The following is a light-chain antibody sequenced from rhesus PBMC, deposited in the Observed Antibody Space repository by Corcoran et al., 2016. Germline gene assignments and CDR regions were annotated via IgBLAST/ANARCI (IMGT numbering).Light chain of an antibody. V-gene: IGKV1-43*02. CDR1: QGISSY. CDR3: LQYNSDPYS. Sequence: DIQMTQSPSSLSASVGDRVTITCRASQGISSYLSWYQVKPGKTPKLLISYASTLQSGVPSRFSGSGSGTDFIITISNLQPEDLATYYCLQYNSDPYSFGQGTKVEIK. J-gene: IGKJ2*01. CDR2: YAS.